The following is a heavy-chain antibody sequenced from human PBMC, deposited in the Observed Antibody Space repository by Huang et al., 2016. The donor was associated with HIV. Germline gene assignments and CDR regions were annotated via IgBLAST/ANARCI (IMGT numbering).Heavy chain of an antibody. CDR3: AMGYGPFDF. CDR2: ISSTGSAK. J-gene: IGHJ4*02. D-gene: IGHD5-18*01. CDR1: GFTFSSYS. V-gene: IGHV3-48*01. Sequence: EVHLVESGGGLGQPGGSLRLSCAASGFTFSSYSMNWVRQTPGKGLEWVSYISSTGSAKYYAESVKDRFTISRDNANNSVYLQMNSLRAEDAGVYFCAMGYGPFDFWGQGTLVTVSS.